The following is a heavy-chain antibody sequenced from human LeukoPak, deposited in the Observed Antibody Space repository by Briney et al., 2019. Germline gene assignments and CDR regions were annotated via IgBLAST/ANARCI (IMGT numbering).Heavy chain of an antibody. CDR2: ISWNSGSI. D-gene: IGHD3-16*01. J-gene: IGHJ4*02. Sequence: GGSLRLSCAASGFTFDDYAMHWVRQAPGKGLEWVSGISWNSGSIGYADSVKGRFTISRDNAKNSLYLQMNSLRAEDTAFYYCAKAQRNAFFDYWGQGTLVTVSS. V-gene: IGHV3-9*01. CDR1: GFTFDDYA. CDR3: AKAQRNAFFDY.